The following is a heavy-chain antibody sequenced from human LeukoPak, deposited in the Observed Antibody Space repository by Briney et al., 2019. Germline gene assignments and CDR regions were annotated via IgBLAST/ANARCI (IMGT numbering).Heavy chain of an antibody. CDR1: GFTFSSYS. D-gene: IGHD2-15*01. CDR2: IRRSSADM. CDR3: ARDYSGWSRDY. J-gene: IGHJ4*02. Sequence: PGGSLRLSCAASGFTFSSYSMTWVRQAPGKGLEWVSTIRRSSADMYYQTTLKGRFTISRDDAKNSLYLQMYSLRADDTAVYYCARDYSGWSRDYWGQGTLVTVSS. V-gene: IGHV3-21*01.